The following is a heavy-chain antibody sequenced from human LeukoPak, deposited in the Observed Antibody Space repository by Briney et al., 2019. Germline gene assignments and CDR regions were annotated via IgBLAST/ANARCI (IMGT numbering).Heavy chain of an antibody. J-gene: IGHJ6*03. CDR2: IRQDESER. Sequence: GGSLRLSCEGSGFSFSSYWMTWARQPPGKGPEWVANIRQDESERYSADSVKGRFTISRDNAKKSVYLYMSSLRAEDTALYYSARLSAYYYGSYFYYYMDVWGKGTTVTISS. D-gene: IGHD3-10*01. V-gene: IGHV3-7*01. CDR3: ARLSAYYYGSYFYYYMDV. CDR1: GFSFSSYW.